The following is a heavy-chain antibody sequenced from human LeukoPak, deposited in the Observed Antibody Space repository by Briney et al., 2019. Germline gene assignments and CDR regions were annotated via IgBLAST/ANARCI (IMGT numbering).Heavy chain of an antibody. V-gene: IGHV3-74*01. CDR2: INIDGSST. J-gene: IGHJ4*02. CDR3: ARGGDSGSYCNY. D-gene: IGHD3-10*01. Sequence: HPGGSLRLSCAASGFTFSSYWMPWVRQAPGKGLVWVSRINIDGSSTSYADSVKGRFAISRDNAKNTLYLQMNSLRAEDTAVYYCARGGDSGSYCNYWGQGTLVTASS. CDR1: GFTFSSYW.